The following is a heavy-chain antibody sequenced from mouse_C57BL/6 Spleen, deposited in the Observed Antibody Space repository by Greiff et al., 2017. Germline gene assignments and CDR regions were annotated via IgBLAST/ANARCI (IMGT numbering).Heavy chain of an antibody. J-gene: IGHJ4*01. V-gene: IGHV1-80*01. CDR3: ARANKTGSSYSNYSMDY. CDR1: GYAFSSYW. D-gene: IGHD1-1*01. CDR2: IYPGDGDT. Sequence: QVQLQQSGAELVKPGASVKISCKASGYAFSSYWMNWVKQRPGKGLEWIGQIYPGDGDTNYNGKFKGKATLTADKSSSAAYMQLRSLTSEDSAVYYCARANKTGSSYSNYSMDYWGQGTSVTVSS.